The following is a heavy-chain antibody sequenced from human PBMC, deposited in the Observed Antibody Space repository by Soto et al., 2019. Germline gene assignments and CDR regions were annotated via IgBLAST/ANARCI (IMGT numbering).Heavy chain of an antibody. V-gene: IGHV3-30-3*01. Sequence: QVQLVGSGGGVVQPGRSLRLSCAASGFTFSSYAMHWVRQAPGKGLEWVAVISYDGSNKYYADSVKGRFTISRDNSKNTLYLQMNSMRAEDTAVYYCARDQTYSSSWYYYYYYGMDVWGQGTTVTVSS. CDR2: ISYDGSNK. CDR1: GFTFSSYA. J-gene: IGHJ6*02. CDR3: ARDQTYSSSWYYYYYYGMDV. D-gene: IGHD6-13*01.